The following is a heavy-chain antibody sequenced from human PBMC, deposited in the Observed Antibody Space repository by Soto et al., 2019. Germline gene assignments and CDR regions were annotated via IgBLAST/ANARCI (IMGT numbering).Heavy chain of an antibody. V-gene: IGHV3-23*01. Sequence: EVQLLESGGGLVQPGGSLRLSCAASGFTFSSYAMSWVRQAPGKGLEWVSSISGSGDDTHYADSVKGRFTISRVNSKNTLFLQMSRLRVEDTAVYYSAKRPTVTTSGCFDFWGQGNLVTVSS. D-gene: IGHD4-17*01. CDR2: ISGSGDDT. J-gene: IGHJ4*02. CDR3: AKRPTVTTSGCFDF. CDR1: GFTFSSYA.